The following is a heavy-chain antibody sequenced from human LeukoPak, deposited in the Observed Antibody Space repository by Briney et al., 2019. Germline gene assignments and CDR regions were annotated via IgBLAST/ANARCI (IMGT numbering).Heavy chain of an antibody. J-gene: IGHJ4*02. CDR2: MNPNSGNT. Sequence: ASVKVSCKASGYTFTSYDINWVRQATGQGLEWMGWMNPNSGNTGYAQKFQGRVTMTRDTSTSTVYMELSSLRSEDTAVYYCARVGGLATVGDFDYWGQGTLVTVSS. CDR1: GYTFTSYD. D-gene: IGHD3-16*01. CDR3: ARVGGLATVGDFDY. V-gene: IGHV1-8*01.